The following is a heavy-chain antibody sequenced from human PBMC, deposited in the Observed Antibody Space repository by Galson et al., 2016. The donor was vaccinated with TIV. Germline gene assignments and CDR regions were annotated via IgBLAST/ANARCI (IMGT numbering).Heavy chain of an antibody. D-gene: IGHD2-8*02. Sequence: SLRLSCAVSGFSITNYGIHWVRQSPGRGLEAVGILRYNGNSNYYLESVKGRFTMSRDTSKNTVYLEMNSLRTEDTAVYYCVRDICTSVDCDPSDYWGQGTQVTVSS. J-gene: IGHJ4*02. CDR3: VRDICTSVDCDPSDY. V-gene: IGHV3-30*03. CDR2: LRYNGNSN. CDR1: GFSITNYG.